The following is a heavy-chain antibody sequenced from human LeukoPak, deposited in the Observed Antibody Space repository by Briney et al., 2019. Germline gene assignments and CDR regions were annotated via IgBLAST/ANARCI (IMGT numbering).Heavy chain of an antibody. V-gene: IGHV1-8*03. D-gene: IGHD2-2*01. Sequence: GASVKVSCKGSGYTFTSYDINWVRQATGQGLEWMGWMNPNSGNTGYAQKFQGRVTITRNTSISTAYMELSSLRSEDTAVYYCARGLVPAAPDAFDYWGQGTLVTVSS. CDR3: ARGLVPAAPDAFDY. CDR2: MNPNSGNT. J-gene: IGHJ4*02. CDR1: GYTFTSYD.